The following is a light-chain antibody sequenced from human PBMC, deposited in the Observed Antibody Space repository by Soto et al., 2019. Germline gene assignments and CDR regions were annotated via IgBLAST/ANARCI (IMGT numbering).Light chain of an antibody. CDR1: SSDVGGYNS. V-gene: IGLV2-14*01. J-gene: IGLJ1*01. Sequence: QSALTQPASVSGSPGQSITISCTGTSSDVGGYNSVSWYHQHPGKAPKVMIYDVSNRPSGVSNRFSGSKSGNTASLTISGLQAEDEAYYYCSSYTSSSTYVFGTGTKLTVL. CDR3: SSYTSSSTYV. CDR2: DVS.